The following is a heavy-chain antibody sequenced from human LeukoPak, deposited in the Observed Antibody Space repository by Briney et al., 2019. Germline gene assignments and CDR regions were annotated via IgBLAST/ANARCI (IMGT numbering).Heavy chain of an antibody. J-gene: IGHJ2*01. D-gene: IGHD6-19*01. CDR1: GGTFSSYA. V-gene: IGHV1-69*01. CDR3: ASNTVAGGYWYFDL. Sequence: SVKLSCNASGGTFSSYAISWVRQAPGQGLEWMGGIIPIFGTANYAQKFQGRVTITADEYTSTAYMELSSLRSEDTAVYYCASNTVAGGYWYFDLWGRGTLVTVSS. CDR2: IIPIFGTA.